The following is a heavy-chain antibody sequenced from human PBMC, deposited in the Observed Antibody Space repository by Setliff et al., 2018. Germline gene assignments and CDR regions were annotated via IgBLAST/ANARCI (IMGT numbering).Heavy chain of an antibody. CDR3: ARAEHGYDFWSGYYGYYYYYMDV. Sequence: ASVKVSCKVSGYTLTELSMHWVRQAPGKGLEWMGGFDPEDGETIYAQKFQGRVTMTEDTSTDTAYMELSSLRSEDTAVYYCARAEHGYDFWSGYYGYYYYYMDVWGKGTTVTVSS. CDR1: GYTLTELS. CDR2: FDPEDGET. J-gene: IGHJ6*03. V-gene: IGHV1-24*01. D-gene: IGHD3-3*01.